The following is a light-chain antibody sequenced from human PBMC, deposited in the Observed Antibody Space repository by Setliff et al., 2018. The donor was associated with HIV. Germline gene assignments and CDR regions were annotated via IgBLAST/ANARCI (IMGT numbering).Light chain of an antibody. V-gene: IGKV1-9*01. Sequence: DIQLTQSPSFLSASVGDRVTITCRASQGISNDLAWYQQKPGKAPQLLIYAASTLRGGVPSRFSGSTSGTEFTLTITSLQPEDFATYYCQEFDTFGPGTKVDIK. J-gene: IGKJ3*01. CDR3: QEFDT. CDR2: AAS. CDR1: QGISND.